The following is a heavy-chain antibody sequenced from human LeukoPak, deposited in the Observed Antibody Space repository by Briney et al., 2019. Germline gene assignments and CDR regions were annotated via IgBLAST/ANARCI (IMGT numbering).Heavy chain of an antibody. CDR2: ITGRST. D-gene: IGHD1-1*01. J-gene: IGHJ4*02. CDR1: GFSFSNYA. CDR3: AKAVGTSGWYFDY. V-gene: IGHV3-23*01. Sequence: PGGSLRLSCAASGFSFSNYAMSWVRQAPGKGLEWVSGITGRSTYYADSVKGRFTISRDISKNTLYVQMNSLRAEDTAVYYCAKAVGTSGWYFDYWGQGTLVTVSS.